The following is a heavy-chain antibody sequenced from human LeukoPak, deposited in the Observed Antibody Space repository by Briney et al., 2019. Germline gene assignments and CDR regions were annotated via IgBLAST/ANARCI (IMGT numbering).Heavy chain of an antibody. V-gene: IGHV1-18*01. Sequence: ASVKVSCKASGYTFTSYGISWVRQAPGQGLEWMGWISAYNGNTNYAQKLQGRVTMTTDTSTSTAYMELRSLRSDDTAVYYCARGLWITFGGVNGSPFDIWGQGTMVTVSS. CDR1: GYTFTSYG. CDR2: ISAYNGNT. J-gene: IGHJ3*02. D-gene: IGHD3-16*01. CDR3: ARGLWITFGGVNGSPFDI.